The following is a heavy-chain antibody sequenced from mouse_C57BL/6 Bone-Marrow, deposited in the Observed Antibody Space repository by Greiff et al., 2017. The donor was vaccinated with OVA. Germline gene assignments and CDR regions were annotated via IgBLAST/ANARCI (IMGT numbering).Heavy chain of an antibody. CDR3: VRQGYGSSFDY. CDR2: IRSKSNNYAT. V-gene: IGHV10-1*01. J-gene: IGHJ2*01. CDR1: GFRFNTYA. D-gene: IGHD1-1*01. Sequence: EVKVVESGGGLVQPKGSLKLSCAASGFRFNTYAMNWVRQAPGKGLEWVARIRSKSNNYATYYADSVKDRFTISRDDSESMLYLQMNNLTTEDTAMYYCVRQGYGSSFDYWGQGTTLTVSS.